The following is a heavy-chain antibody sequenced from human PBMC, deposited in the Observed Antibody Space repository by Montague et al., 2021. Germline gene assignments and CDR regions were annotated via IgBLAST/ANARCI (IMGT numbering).Heavy chain of an antibody. CDR1: DFTFSPYA. J-gene: IGHJ4*02. V-gene: IGHV3-33*01. CDR2: IWYDGSNK. D-gene: IGHD3-10*01. Sequence: FLRLSCAASDFTFSPYAMHWVRQAPGKGLEWVAVIWYDGSNKFYADSVKGRFTISRDNSKNTLYLQMHDLRAEDTAMYYCAREVAPGSGSNSVDYWGQGTLVTVSS. CDR3: AREVAPGSGSNSVDY.